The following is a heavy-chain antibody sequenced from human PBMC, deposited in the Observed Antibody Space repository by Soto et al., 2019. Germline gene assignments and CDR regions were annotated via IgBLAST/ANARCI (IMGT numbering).Heavy chain of an antibody. D-gene: IGHD6-13*01. CDR1: GGSISSGGYY. CDR3: ARAPRIAAAGTKNWFDP. V-gene: IGHV4-31*03. J-gene: IGHJ5*02. CDR2: IYYSGST. Sequence: TLSLTCTVSGGSISSGGYYWSWIRQHPGKGLEWIGYIYYSGSTYYNPSLKSRVTISVDTSKNQFSLKLSSVTAADTAVYYCARAPRIAAAGTKNWFDPWGQGTLVTVYS.